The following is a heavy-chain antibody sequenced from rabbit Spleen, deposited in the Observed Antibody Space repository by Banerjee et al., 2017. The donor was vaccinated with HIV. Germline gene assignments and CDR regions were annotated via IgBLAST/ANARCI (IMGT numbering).Heavy chain of an antibody. CDR2: IDTGSSGFT. CDR3: ARDTGSSFSSYGMDL. D-gene: IGHD8-1*01. V-gene: IGHV1S40*01. Sequence: QSLKESGGDLVKPGASLTLTCIASGVSFSGNSYMCWVRQAPGKGLEWIVCIDTGSSGFTYFASWAKGRFTISKTSSTTVTLQMTSLTAADTATYFCARDTGSSFSSYGMDLWGPGTLVTVS. CDR1: GVSFSGNSY. J-gene: IGHJ6*01.